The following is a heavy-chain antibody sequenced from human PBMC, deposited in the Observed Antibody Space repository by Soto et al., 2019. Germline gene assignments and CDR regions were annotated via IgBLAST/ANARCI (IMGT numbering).Heavy chain of an antibody. CDR3: ARGEVTPIEVMHX. V-gene: IGHV1-2*02. J-gene: IGHJ6*02. D-gene: IGHD2-21*02. CDR2: INPRNGDK. CDR1: GYTFVDHC. Sequence: VKVSCKTSGYTFVDHCLYWVRQAPGQGLEWMGLINPRNGDKKYAQKFQGRVTMIRETIITTTYMDLSALTSDDTAVYYRARGEVTPIEVMHXWGPATPVTVS.